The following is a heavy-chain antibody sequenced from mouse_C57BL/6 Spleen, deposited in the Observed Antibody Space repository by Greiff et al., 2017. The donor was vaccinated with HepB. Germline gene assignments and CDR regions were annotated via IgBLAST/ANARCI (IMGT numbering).Heavy chain of an antibody. J-gene: IGHJ4*01. Sequence: EVQLQQSGPELVKPGASVKISCKASGYTFTDYYMNWVKQSHGKSLEWIGDINPNNGGTSYNQKFKGKATLTVDKSSSTAYMELRSLTSEDSAVSYCARGRLRRDYAMDYWGQGTSVTVSS. CDR1: GYTFTDYY. CDR3: ARGRLRRDYAMDY. V-gene: IGHV1-26*01. CDR2: INPNNGGT. D-gene: IGHD2-4*01.